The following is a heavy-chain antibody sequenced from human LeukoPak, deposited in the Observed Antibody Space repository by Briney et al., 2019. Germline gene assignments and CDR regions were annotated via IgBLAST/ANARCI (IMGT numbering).Heavy chain of an antibody. J-gene: IGHJ6*02. D-gene: IGHD1-26*01. CDR1: GYTFTSYD. Sequence: ASVKVSCKASGYTFTSYDINRVRQATGQGLEWVGWMNPNSGNTRHAQQFQGRLTMTRNTSKRTAYIDLSSLRPEDTAVYHCARGRESYYYFGMDVGGRGPTVTVSS. CDR2: MNPNSGNT. V-gene: IGHV1-8*01. CDR3: ARGRESYYYFGMDV.